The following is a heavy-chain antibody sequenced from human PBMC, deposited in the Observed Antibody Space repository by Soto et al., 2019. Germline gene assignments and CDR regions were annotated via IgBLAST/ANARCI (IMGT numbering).Heavy chain of an antibody. CDR1: GGSISSYY. J-gene: IGHJ5*02. CDR3: ARVVYSSSWYWWFDP. Sequence: SETLSLTCTVSGGSISSYYWSWIRQPRGKGLEWIGYIYYSGSTNYNPSLKSRVTISVDTSKNQFSLKLSSVTAADTAVYYCARVVYSSSWYWWFDPWGQGTLVTVSS. V-gene: IGHV4-59*01. CDR2: IYYSGST. D-gene: IGHD6-13*01.